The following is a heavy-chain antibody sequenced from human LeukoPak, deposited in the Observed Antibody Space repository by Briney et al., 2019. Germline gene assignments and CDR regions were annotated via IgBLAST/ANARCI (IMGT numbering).Heavy chain of an antibody. Sequence: WGALRLSCAASGFPFTNALMELVRPAPGEGLEWVGRIKSRPDGGTTDYAAPVKGRFTISRDDSKNTLYLHMNSLKTEDTAVYYCITVYDSVANWGQGTLVTVSS. CDR2: IKSRPDGGTT. CDR3: ITVYDSVAN. CDR1: GFPFTNAL. V-gene: IGHV3-15*01. J-gene: IGHJ4*02. D-gene: IGHD5-12*01.